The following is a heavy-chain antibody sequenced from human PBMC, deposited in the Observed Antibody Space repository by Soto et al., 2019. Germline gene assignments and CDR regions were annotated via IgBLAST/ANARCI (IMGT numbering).Heavy chain of an antibody. CDR2: ISSSSSYI. J-gene: IGHJ6*03. Sequence: GGSLRLSCAASGFTFSSYSMNWVRQAPGKGLEWVSSISSSSSYIYYADSVKGRFTISRDNAKNYLYLQMNSLRAEDTAVYYCARGIVVVPAAIRYYYMDVWGKGTTVTVSS. CDR1: GFTFSSYS. CDR3: ARGIVVVPAAIRYYYMDV. V-gene: IGHV3-21*01. D-gene: IGHD2-2*01.